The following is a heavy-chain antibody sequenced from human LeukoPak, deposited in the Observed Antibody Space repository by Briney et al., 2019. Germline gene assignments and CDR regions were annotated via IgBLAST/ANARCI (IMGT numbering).Heavy chain of an antibody. CDR1: GGSFSGYY. CDR2: INHSGST. D-gene: IGHD3-3*01. CDR3: ARLNYDFWSGYFSYYYGMDV. J-gene: IGHJ6*02. Sequence: SETLSLTCAVYGGSFSGYYWSWIRQPPGKGLEWIGEINHSGSTNYNPSLKSRVTISVDTSKNQFSLRLSSVTPADPAVYYCARLNYDFWSGYFSYYYGMDVWGQGTTVTVPS. V-gene: IGHV4-34*01.